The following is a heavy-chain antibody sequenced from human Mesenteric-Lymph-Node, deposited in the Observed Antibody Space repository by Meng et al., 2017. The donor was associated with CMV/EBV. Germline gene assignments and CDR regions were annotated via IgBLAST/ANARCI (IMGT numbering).Heavy chain of an antibody. J-gene: IGHJ6*02. CDR1: GFTFSSYA. CDR2: ISGSGGST. D-gene: IGHD2-15*01. CDR3: ARHCSGGSCYSLPSRYYYYGMDV. V-gene: IGHV3-23*01. Sequence: GESLKISCAASGFTFSSYAMSWVRQAPGKRLEWVSAISGSGGSTYYADSVKGRFTISRDNSKNTLYLQMNSLRAEDTAVYYCARHCSGGSCYSLPSRYYYYGMDVWGQGTTVTVSS.